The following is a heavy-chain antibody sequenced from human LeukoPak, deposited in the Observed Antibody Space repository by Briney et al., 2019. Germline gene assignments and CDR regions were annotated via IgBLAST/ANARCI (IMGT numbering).Heavy chain of an antibody. D-gene: IGHD2-2*01. CDR1: GGSISSGGYY. V-gene: IGHV4-30-2*01. CDR2: IYHSGST. J-gene: IGHJ4*02. Sequence: PSETLSLTCTVSGGSISSGGYYWSWIRQPPGKGLEWIGYIYHSGSTYYNPSLKSRVTISVDRSKNQFSLKLSSVTAADTAVYYCAVSVVPADLFDYWGQGTLVTVSS. CDR3: AVSVVPADLFDY.